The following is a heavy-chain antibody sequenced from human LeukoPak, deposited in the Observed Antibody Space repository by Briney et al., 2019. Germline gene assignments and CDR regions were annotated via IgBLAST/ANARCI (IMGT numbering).Heavy chain of an antibody. D-gene: IGHD5-12*01. V-gene: IGHV4-4*07. CDR1: GGSISSYY. Sequence: SETLSLTCTVSGGSISSYYWSWIRQPAGKGLEWIGRIYTSGSTYYNPSLKSRVTISVDTSKNQFSLKLSSVTAADTAVYYCARGSASKWLRLQNYFDYWGQGTLVTVSS. CDR2: IYTSGST. CDR3: ARGSASKWLRLQNYFDY. J-gene: IGHJ4*02.